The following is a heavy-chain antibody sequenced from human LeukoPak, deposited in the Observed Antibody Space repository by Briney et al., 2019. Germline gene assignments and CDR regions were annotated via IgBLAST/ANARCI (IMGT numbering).Heavy chain of an antibody. CDR3: AKLVDYYDSSGYYY. V-gene: IGHV3-23*01. CDR2: ISGSGGST. D-gene: IGHD3-22*01. J-gene: IGHJ4*02. CDR1: GFTFSSYA. Sequence: GGSLRLSCAASGFTFSSYAMSWVRQAPGKGPEWVSAISGSGGSTYYADSVKGRFTISRDNSKNTLYLQMNSLRAEDTAVYYCAKLVDYYDSSGYYYWGQGTLVTVSS.